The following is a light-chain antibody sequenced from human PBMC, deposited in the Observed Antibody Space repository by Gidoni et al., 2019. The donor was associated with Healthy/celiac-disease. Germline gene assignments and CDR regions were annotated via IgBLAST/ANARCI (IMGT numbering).Light chain of an antibody. CDR1: QSISSY. V-gene: IGKV1-39*01. CDR3: QQSYSTLIT. J-gene: IGKJ5*01. Sequence: DIQMTQSPSSLSASVGDRVTITCRASQSISSYLNWYQQKPGKAPKLLIYAASSLQSGVPSRFSGSGSGTDFTLTISSLQPEDFATYYGQQSYSTLITFGQXTRLEIK. CDR2: AAS.